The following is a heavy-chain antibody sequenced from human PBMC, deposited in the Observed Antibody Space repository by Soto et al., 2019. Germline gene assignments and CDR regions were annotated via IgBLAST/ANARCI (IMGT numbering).Heavy chain of an antibody. J-gene: IGHJ6*02. Sequence: GSLRLSCAASGFTFSSYSMNWVRQAPGKGLEWVSSISSSSSYIYYADSVKGRFTISRDNAKNSLYLQMNSLRAEDTAVYYCAREMSYYNVLVPVYYYGMDVWGQGTT. CDR1: GFTFSSYS. CDR2: ISSSSSYI. V-gene: IGHV3-21*01. CDR3: AREMSYYNVLVPVYYYGMDV. D-gene: IGHD3-10*01.